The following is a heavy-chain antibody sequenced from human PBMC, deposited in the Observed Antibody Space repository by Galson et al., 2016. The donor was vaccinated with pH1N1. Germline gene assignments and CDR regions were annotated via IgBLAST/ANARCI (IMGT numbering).Heavy chain of an antibody. CDR3: ARGWNLDAFDI. CDR2: INDSGTT. J-gene: IGHJ3*02. Sequence: TLSLTCAVYGGSRAYYCTWIRQPPGKGLEWIGEINDSGTTNYNPSLKSRVTMSMDTSNSQFSMILNFVTAADTAVYYCARGWNLDAFDIWGQGTMVTVSS. CDR1: GGSRAYY. V-gene: IGHV4-34*01. D-gene: IGHD1-1*01.